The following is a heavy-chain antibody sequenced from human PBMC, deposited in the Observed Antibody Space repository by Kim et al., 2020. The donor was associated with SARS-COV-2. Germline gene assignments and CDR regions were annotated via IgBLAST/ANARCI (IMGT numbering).Heavy chain of an antibody. CDR3: ARSSGYSYGLYYYGMDV. CDR1: GGSISSYY. J-gene: IGHJ6*02. CDR2: IYYSGST. V-gene: IGHV4-59*01. Sequence: SETLSLTCTVSGGSISSYYWSWIRQPPGKGLEWIGYIYYSGSTNYNPSLKSRVTKSVDTSKNQFSLKLSSVTAADTAVYYCARSSGYSYGLYYYGMDVWGQGTTVTVSS. D-gene: IGHD5-18*01.